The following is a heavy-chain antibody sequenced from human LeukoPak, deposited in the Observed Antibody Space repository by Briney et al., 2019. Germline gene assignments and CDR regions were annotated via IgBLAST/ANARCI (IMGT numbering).Heavy chain of an antibody. Sequence: PSETLSLTCTVSGYSISSGYYWGWIRQPPGKGLEWIGSIYHSGSTYYNPSLKSRVTISVDTSKNQFSLKLSSVTAADTAVYYCARDNQSKVGALDYWGQGTLVTVSS. CDR3: ARDNQSKVGALDY. D-gene: IGHD1-26*01. V-gene: IGHV4-38-2*02. CDR2: IYHSGST. CDR1: GYSISSGYY. J-gene: IGHJ4*02.